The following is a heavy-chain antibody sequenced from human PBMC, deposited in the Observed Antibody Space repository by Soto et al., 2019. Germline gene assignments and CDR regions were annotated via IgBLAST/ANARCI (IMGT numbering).Heavy chain of an antibody. J-gene: IGHJ4*03. V-gene: IGHV4-34*01. CDR1: GGSFSGYY. CDR2: INHSGST. D-gene: IGHD2-2*01. Sequence: SETLSLTCAVYGGSFSGYYWSWIRQPPGKGLEWIGKINHSGSTNYNPSLKSRVTISVDTSKNQFSLKLSSVTAADTAVYYCARVGNCSITSCYVDYWGQVTLVTVSS. CDR3: ARVGNCSITSCYVDY.